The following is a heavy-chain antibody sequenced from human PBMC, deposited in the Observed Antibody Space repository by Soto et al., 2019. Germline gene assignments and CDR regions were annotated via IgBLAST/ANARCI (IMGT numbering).Heavy chain of an antibody. CDR2: INYSGST. V-gene: IGHV4-31*03. J-gene: IGHJ4*02. D-gene: IGHD3-22*01. CDR1: GGSINSGGYY. CDR3: ARNYYNMKVYGY. Sequence: SETLSLTCTVSGGSINSGGYYWSWIRQHPGKGLEWIGYINYSGSTNYNPSLKSRITISRDTSKNQFSLKLSSVTAADTAVYYCARNYYNMKVYGYWGQGTLVTVSS.